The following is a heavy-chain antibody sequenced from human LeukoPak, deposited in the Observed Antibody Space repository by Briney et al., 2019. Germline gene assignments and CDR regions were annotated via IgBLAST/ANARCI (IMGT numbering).Heavy chain of an antibody. D-gene: IGHD1-26*01. CDR2: INPSGGST. J-gene: IGHJ5*02. V-gene: IGHV1-46*01. CDR3: ARGGVGATYWFDP. CDR1: GYTFSNYY. Sequence: ASVKVSCKASGYTFSNYYIHWVRQAPGQGLEWMGIINPSGGSTSYAQKFQGRVTMTRDTSTSTVYMELSSLRSEDTAVYYCARGGVGATYWFDPWGQGTLVTVSS.